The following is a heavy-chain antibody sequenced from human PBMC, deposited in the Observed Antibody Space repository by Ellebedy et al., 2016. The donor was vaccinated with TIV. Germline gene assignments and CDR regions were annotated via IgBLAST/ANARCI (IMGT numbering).Heavy chain of an antibody. Sequence: ASVKVSCXASGYTFTSYYIHWVRQAPGQGLEWMGWINPNSGGTNYAQKFQGRVTMTRDTSINTAYMELSSLRSDDTAVYYCARIDMVRGGVAYWGQGTLVTVSS. D-gene: IGHD3-10*01. V-gene: IGHV1-2*02. CDR2: INPNSGGT. J-gene: IGHJ4*02. CDR1: GYTFTSYY. CDR3: ARIDMVRGGVAY.